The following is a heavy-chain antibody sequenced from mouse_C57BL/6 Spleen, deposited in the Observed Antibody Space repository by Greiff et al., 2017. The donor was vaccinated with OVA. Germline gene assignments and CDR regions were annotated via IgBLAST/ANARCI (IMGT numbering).Heavy chain of an antibody. CDR1: GYAFSSYW. Sequence: VQLQQSGAELVKPGASVKISCKASGYAFSSYWMNWVKQRPGKGLEWIGQIYPGDGDTNYNGKFKGKATLTADKSSSTAYMQLSSLASEDSAVYFCARRAVVAHWYFDVWGTGTTVTVSS. CDR2: IYPGDGDT. V-gene: IGHV1-80*01. J-gene: IGHJ1*03. D-gene: IGHD1-1*01. CDR3: ARRAVVAHWYFDV.